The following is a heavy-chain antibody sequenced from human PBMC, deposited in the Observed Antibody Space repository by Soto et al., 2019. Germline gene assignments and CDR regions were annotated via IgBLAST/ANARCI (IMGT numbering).Heavy chain of an antibody. Sequence: GGSLRLSCAASGFTXRGHWIHWVRQAPGKGLEWVSRIETDGGGTSYADSVRGRFTISTDNAKNTVYLQMNGLRAEDTAVYYCATVFDLWGQGTLVTVSS. J-gene: IGHJ5*02. CDR2: IETDGGGT. CDR3: ATVFDL. V-gene: IGHV3-74*01. CDR1: GFTXRGHW.